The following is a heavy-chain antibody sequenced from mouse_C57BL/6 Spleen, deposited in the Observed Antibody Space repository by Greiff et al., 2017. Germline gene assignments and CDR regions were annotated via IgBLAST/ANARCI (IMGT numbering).Heavy chain of an antibody. CDR3: AREGDITTAFDY. J-gene: IGHJ2*01. Sequence: EVMLVESEGGLVQPGSSMKLSCTASGFTFSDYYMAWVRQVPEKGLEWVANINYDGSSTYYLDSLKSRFIISRDNAKNILYLQKSGLKSEDTATYYCAREGDITTAFDYWGQGTTLTVSS. CDR2: INYDGSST. V-gene: IGHV5-16*01. CDR1: GFTFSDYY. D-gene: IGHD1-1*01.